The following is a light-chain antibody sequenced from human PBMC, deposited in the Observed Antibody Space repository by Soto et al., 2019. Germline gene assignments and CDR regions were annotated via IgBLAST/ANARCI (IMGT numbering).Light chain of an antibody. CDR3: SSYTSSSTLCV. J-gene: IGLJ1*01. V-gene: IGLV2-14*01. CDR2: DVS. Sequence: QSVLTQPASVSGSPGQSITISCTGTSSDVGGYNYVSWYQQHPGKAPKLMIYDVSNRPSGVSNRFSGSKSGNSASLTISGLHAEDEADYYCSSYTSSSTLCVFGTGTKVTVL. CDR1: SSDVGGYNY.